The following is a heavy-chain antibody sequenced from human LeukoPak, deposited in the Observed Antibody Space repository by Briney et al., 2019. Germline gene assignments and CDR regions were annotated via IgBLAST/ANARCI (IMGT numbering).Heavy chain of an antibody. CDR2: IYPGDSDT. V-gene: IGHV5-51*01. D-gene: IGHD2-2*01. CDR3: ARFRIVVVPADTGAFDI. J-gene: IGHJ3*02. CDR1: GYSFTSYW. Sequence: GESLKISCKGSGYSFTSYWIGWVRQMPGKGLEWMGIIYPGDSDTRYSPSFQGQVTISADKSISTAYLQWSSLKASDTAMYYCARFRIVVVPADTGAFDIWDQGTMVTVSS.